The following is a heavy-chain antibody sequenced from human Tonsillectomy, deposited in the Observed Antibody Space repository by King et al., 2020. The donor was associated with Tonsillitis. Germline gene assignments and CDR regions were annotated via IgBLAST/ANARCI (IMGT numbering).Heavy chain of an antibody. J-gene: IGHJ5*02. CDR3: ARVLWFGEFVGRDWFDP. Sequence: QLQESGPGLVKPSETLSLTCAVSGYSISSGYYWGWIRQPPGKGLEWIGSIYHSGSTYYNLSLKSRVTISVDTSKNQFSLKLSSVTAADTAVYYCARVLWFGEFVGRDWFDPWGQGTLVTVSS. CDR2: IYHSGST. CDR1: GYSISSGYY. D-gene: IGHD3-10*01. V-gene: IGHV4-38-2*01.